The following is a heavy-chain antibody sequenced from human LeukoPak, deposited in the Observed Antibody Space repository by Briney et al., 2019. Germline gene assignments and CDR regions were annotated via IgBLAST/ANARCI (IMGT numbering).Heavy chain of an antibody. CDR2: ISGDGGST. Sequence: HPGGSLRLSCAASGFTFSSYWMHWVRQAPGKGLEWVSLISGDGGSTYYADSVKGRFTISRDNSKNSLYLQMNSLRTEDTALYYCAKGIPMRYCSGGSCYPDYWGQGTLVTVSS. J-gene: IGHJ4*02. CDR3: AKGIPMRYCSGGSCYPDY. V-gene: IGHV3-43*02. D-gene: IGHD2-15*01. CDR1: GFTFSSYW.